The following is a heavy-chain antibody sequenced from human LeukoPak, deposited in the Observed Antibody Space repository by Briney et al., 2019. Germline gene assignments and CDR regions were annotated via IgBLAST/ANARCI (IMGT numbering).Heavy chain of an antibody. CDR2: INPNSGGT. CDR3: ARSRSRDCSSTSCYSYGLDY. Sequence: WASVKVSCKASGYTFTGYYMHWVRQAPGQGFEWMGWINPNSGGTHYAQKFQGRVTMTRDTSISTAYMELSRLTSDDTAVYYCARSRSRDCSSTSCYSYGLDYWGQGTLVTVSS. D-gene: IGHD2-2*01. V-gene: IGHV1-2*02. J-gene: IGHJ4*02. CDR1: GYTFTGYY.